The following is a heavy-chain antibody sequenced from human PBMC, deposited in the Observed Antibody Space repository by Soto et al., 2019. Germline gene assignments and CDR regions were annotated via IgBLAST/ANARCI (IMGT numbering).Heavy chain of an antibody. Sequence: ASVKVSCKASGYTFTGYNMHWVRQVPGHGLEWMGWINPNSGGTNYAQKFQGWVTMTRDTSISTAYMELSRLRSDDTAVYYCARGLTRYCSSTSCYEPFDYWGQGTLVTVSS. CDR1: GYTFTGYN. CDR3: ARGLTRYCSSTSCYEPFDY. V-gene: IGHV1-2*04. D-gene: IGHD2-2*01. J-gene: IGHJ4*02. CDR2: INPNSGGT.